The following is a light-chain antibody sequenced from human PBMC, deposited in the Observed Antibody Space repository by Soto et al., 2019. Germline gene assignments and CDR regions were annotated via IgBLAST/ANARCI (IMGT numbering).Light chain of an antibody. J-gene: IGKJ1*01. CDR3: QHYNSSSRT. V-gene: IGKV1-5*03. CDR2: KAA. Sequence: DIEMTPSPAPLSASVGDSVAITCRASDNIAPWVAWYQQKPGKAPKLLIYKAANLADEVPSRFAGTGSGTDFTLTIPRLQPDDFATYYCQHYNSSSRTFGQGTKVDI. CDR1: DNIAPW.